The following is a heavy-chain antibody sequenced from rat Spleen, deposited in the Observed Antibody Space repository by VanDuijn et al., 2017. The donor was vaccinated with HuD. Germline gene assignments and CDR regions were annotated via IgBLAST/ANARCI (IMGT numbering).Heavy chain of an antibody. CDR2: IDRAGSA. Sequence: EVQLQESGPGLVKPSQSLSLTCSVTAYSIISSYRWNWIRKFPGNKLEWMGYIDRAGSAHYNPSLKSRISITRDTSKNRFFLRVNSVTTEDTATYHCARGYYDGYYHLYWCQGVMVTVSS. J-gene: IGHJ2*01. CDR1: AYSIISSYR. V-gene: IGHV3-3*01. CDR3: ARGYYDGYYHLY. D-gene: IGHD1-12*03.